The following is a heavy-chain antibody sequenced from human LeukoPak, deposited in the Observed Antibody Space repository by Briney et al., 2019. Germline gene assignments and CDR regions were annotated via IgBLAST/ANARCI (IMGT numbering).Heavy chain of an antibody. CDR1: GDSISNLNYY. J-gene: IGHJ4*02. CDR3: ARDRLGGGGATRGDY. CDR2: IYASGST. V-gene: IGHV4-61*02. D-gene: IGHD1-26*01. Sequence: PSETLSLTCTVSGDSISNLNYYWSWIRQPAGKGLEWIGRIYASGSTNCNPSLKSRVTISVDTSKNQFSLKLSSVTAADTAVYYCARDRLGGGGATRGDYWGQGTLVTVSS.